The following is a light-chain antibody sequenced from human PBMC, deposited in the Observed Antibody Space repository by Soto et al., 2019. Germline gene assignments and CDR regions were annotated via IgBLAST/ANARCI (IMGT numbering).Light chain of an antibody. CDR1: QSVSSNY. J-gene: IGKJ4*01. V-gene: IGKV3-20*01. CDR2: GAS. CDR3: HQYGISP. Sequence: EIVLPQSPGTLSLSPGARATLSFRASQSVSSNYLAWYQQKPGQAPRLLTYGASSRATGIPDRFSGSGSGTEFTLTISRLEPEDFAVYYCHQYGISPFGGGTKVDI.